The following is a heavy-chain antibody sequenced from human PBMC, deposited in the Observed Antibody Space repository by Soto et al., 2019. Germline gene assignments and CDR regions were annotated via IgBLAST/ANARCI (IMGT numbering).Heavy chain of an antibody. CDR3: ARGRTAAAGTSGPVGGGDYYYYYGMDV. CDR2: INHSGST. V-gene: IGHV4-34*01. D-gene: IGHD6-13*01. CDR1: GGSFSGYY. Sequence: QVQLQQWGAGLLKPSETLSLTCAVYGGSFSGYYWSWIRQPPGKGLEWIGEINHSGSTNYNPSLERRVTISVDTSKNQFSLKLSSVTAADTAVYYCARGRTAAAGTSGPVGGGDYYYYYGMDVWGQVTTVTVSS. J-gene: IGHJ6*02.